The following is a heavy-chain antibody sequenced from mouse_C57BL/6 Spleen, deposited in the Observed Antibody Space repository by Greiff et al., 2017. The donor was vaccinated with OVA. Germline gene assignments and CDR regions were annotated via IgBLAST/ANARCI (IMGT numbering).Heavy chain of an antibody. V-gene: IGHV2-5*01. D-gene: IGHD1-1*01. J-gene: IGHJ4*01. Sequence: VNLVESGPGLVQPSQSLSITCTVSGFSLTSYGVHWVRQSPGKGLEWLGVIWRGGSTDYNAAFMSRLSITKDNSKSQVFFKMNSLQADDTAIYYCAKKGDYGSPYAMDYWGQGTSVTVSS. CDR2: IWRGGST. CDR1: GFSLTSYG. CDR3: AKKGDYGSPYAMDY.